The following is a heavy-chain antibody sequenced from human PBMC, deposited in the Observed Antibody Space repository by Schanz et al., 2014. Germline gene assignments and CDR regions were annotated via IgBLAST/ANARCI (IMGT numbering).Heavy chain of an antibody. CDR2: INPNSGDR. D-gene: IGHD6-13*01. Sequence: QVQLVQSGAEVKKPGASVKVSCKASGYTFTGHHMHWVRQAPGQGLEWMGWINPNSGDRNYAQKFQGRVTMTRDTSISTAYMELSRLRSDDTAVYYCAREAAASARWFDPWGQGTLVTVSS. J-gene: IGHJ5*02. V-gene: IGHV1-2*02. CDR3: AREAAASARWFDP. CDR1: GYTFTGHH.